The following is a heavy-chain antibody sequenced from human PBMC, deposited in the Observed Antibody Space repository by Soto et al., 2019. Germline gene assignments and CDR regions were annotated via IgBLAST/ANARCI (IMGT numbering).Heavy chain of an antibody. Sequence: QVQLVQSGAEVKKPGSSVKVSCKASGGTFSSYAISWVRQAPGQGLEWMGGIIPISGTANYAQKFQGRVTITADESTSTAYMELSSLSAEDTAVYYCARSQGSSTSLEIYYYYYYGMDVWGQGTTVTVPS. CDR3: ARSQGSSTSLEIYYYYYYGMDV. V-gene: IGHV1-69*01. D-gene: IGHD2-2*01. CDR1: GGTFSSYA. CDR2: IIPISGTA. J-gene: IGHJ6*02.